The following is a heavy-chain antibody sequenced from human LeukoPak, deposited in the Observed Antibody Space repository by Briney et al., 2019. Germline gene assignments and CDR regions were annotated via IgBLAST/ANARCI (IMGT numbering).Heavy chain of an antibody. V-gene: IGHV4-59*06. CDR3: ARVECISGACSSFDY. CDR2: IYYSGST. CDR1: GGSISSYY. Sequence: SETLSLTCTVSGGSISSYYWSWIRQHPGKSLEWIGTIYYSGSTDYNPSLKSRVTISVDTSKNQFSLKLSSVTAADTAVYYCARVECISGACSSFDYWGQGTLVTVSS. D-gene: IGHD2-8*01. J-gene: IGHJ4*02.